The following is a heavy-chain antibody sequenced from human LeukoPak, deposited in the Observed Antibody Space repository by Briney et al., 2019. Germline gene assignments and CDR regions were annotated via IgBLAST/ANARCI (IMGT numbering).Heavy chain of an antibody. CDR1: GGSFGSYY. V-gene: IGHV4-4*07. CDR3: ARAGDSTSPLDY. CDR2: IYTSGST. D-gene: IGHD6-13*01. Sequence: SETLSLTCTVSGGSFGSYYWNWLRQPAGKGLEWIGRIYTSGSTNYNPSLKSRVTMSVDTSKNQFSLKLNSVTAADTAVYYCARAGDSTSPLDYWGQGTLVTVSS. J-gene: IGHJ4*02.